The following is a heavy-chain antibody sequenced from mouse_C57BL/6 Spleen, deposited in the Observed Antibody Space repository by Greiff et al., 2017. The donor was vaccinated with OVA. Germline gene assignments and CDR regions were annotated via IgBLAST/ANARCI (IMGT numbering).Heavy chain of an antibody. D-gene: IGHD4-1*01. CDR3: ARQLTGTYAMDY. J-gene: IGHJ4*01. CDR2: INYDGSST. Sequence: EVQLQESEGGLVQPGSSMKLSCTASGFTFSDYYMAWVRQVPEKGLEWVANINYDGSSTYYLDSLKSRFIISRDNAKNILYLQMSSLKSEDTATYYCARQLTGTYAMDYWGQGTSVTVSS. CDR1: GFTFSDYY. V-gene: IGHV5-16*01.